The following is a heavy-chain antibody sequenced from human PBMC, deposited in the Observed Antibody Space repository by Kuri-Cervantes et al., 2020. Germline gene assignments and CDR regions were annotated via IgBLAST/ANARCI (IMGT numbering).Heavy chain of an antibody. CDR3: AKDYFDSSGWDAFDI. D-gene: IGHD3-22*01. CDR1: GFAFSDYY. V-gene: IGHV3-11*01. CDR2: ISVSSLTI. Sequence: GESLKISCAASGFAFSDYYMTWFRQAPGKGLEWVAYISVSSLTIHYADSVKGRFTISRDNAKNSLYLQMNSLRTEDTALYYCAKDYFDSSGWDAFDIWGQGTMVTVSS. J-gene: IGHJ3*02.